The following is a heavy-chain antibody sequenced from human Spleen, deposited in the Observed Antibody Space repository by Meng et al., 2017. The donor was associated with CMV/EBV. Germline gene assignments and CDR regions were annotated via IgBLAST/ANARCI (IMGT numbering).Heavy chain of an antibody. CDR2: ISWNSGSL. D-gene: IGHD6-19*01. J-gene: IGHJ4*02. V-gene: IGHV3-9*01. CDR3: AKEGVAGFDF. CDR1: GFNFEDKA. Sequence: SLKISCAASGFNFEDKAMHWVRQAPGKGLEWVSGISWNSGSLGYGGSVKGRFTISRDNAKNLVYLQMNSLRPDDTALYYCAKEGVAGFDFWGQGTLVTVSS.